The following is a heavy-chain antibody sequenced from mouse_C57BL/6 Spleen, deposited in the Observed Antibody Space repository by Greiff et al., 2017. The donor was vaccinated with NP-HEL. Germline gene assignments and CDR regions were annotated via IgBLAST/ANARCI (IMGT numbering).Heavy chain of an antibody. D-gene: IGHD1-1*01. Sequence: VQLQQSGPELVKPGASVKISCKASGYSFTGYYMNWVKQSPEKSLEWIGEINPSTGGTTYNQKFKAKATLTVDNSSSTAYMQLKSLTSEDSAVYYCARPYGSPSYWYFDVWGTGTTVTVSS. J-gene: IGHJ1*03. V-gene: IGHV1-42*01. CDR1: GYSFTGYY. CDR3: ARPYGSPSYWYFDV. CDR2: INPSTGGT.